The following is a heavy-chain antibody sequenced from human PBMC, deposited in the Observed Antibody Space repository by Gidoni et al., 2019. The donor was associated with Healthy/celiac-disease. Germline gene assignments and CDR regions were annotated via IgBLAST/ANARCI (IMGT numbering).Heavy chain of an antibody. CDR2: IYYRGST. J-gene: IGHJ4*02. CDR1: GGSISSSSYY. Sequence: QLQLQESGPGLVKPSETLSLTCTVSGGSISSSSYYWGWIRQPPGKGLEWIGCIYYRGSTYYNPSLKSRVTISVDTSKNQFSLKLSSVTAADTAVYYCARRPSYYSSSSTGDYWGQGTLVTVSS. CDR3: ARRPSYYSSSSTGDY. D-gene: IGHD6-6*01. V-gene: IGHV4-39*01.